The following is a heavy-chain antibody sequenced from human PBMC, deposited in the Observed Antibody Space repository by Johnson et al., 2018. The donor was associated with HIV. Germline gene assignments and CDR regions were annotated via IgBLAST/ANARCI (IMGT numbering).Heavy chain of an antibody. J-gene: IGHJ3*02. D-gene: IGHD4-23*01. CDR2: IKSKTDGGTT. Sequence: MQLVESGGGLVKPGGSLRLSCAASGFTFSNAWMSWVRQAPGKGLEWVGRIKSKTDGGTTDYAAPVKGRFTISRDVSKDTLYLQMSSLKTDDTAVYYCTTDYHAVFGGFDIWGQGTMVTVSS. CDR3: TTDYHAVFGGFDI. CDR1: GFTFSNAW. V-gene: IGHV3-15*01.